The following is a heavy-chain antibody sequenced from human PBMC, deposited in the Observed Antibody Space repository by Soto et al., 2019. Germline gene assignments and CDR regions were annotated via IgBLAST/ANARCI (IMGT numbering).Heavy chain of an antibody. CDR1: GYTFTNYD. Sequence: QVQLVQSGAEVKKPGASVKVSCKASGYTFTNYDINWVRQAPGQGLEWMGWISAYNGDTNYAQKLQGRVTMTTDTSTSTAYMELRSLRSDDTAVYYCARSGLPYPVVVVGNTPFDPWGQGTLVTVSA. V-gene: IGHV1-18*01. D-gene: IGHD2-15*01. J-gene: IGHJ5*02. CDR2: ISAYNGDT. CDR3: ARSGLPYPVVVVGNTPFDP.